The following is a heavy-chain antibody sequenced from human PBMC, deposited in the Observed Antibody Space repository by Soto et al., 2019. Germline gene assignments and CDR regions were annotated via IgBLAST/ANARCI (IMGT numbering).Heavy chain of an antibody. CDR3: ARQGKTSSWHVH. Sequence: QLQLQESGPGLMKPSETLSLTCTVSSGSTSSNSFYWGWIRQPPGKGLEWIGSIYYTGTTYYNPSLMSRVTISIDTSKNQFSLKLNSVTAADTAVYYCARQGKTSSWHVHWGQGTLITVSS. V-gene: IGHV4-39*01. CDR1: SGSTSSNSFY. CDR2: IYYTGTT. D-gene: IGHD6-13*01. J-gene: IGHJ4*02.